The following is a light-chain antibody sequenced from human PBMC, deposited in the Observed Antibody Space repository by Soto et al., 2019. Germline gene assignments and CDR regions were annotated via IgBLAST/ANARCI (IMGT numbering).Light chain of an antibody. J-gene: IGLJ2*01. CDR3: QSYDNSLSGVV. Sequence: QSVLTQPPSVSGSPGQRVTISCTGSTSNIGAGYAVHWYQQLPGTAPKLLIYGNNNRPSGVPDRFSGSKSGTSASLAITGLQAEDEADYYCQSYDNSLSGVVFGGGTQLTVL. V-gene: IGLV1-40*01. CDR2: GNN. CDR1: TSNIGAGYA.